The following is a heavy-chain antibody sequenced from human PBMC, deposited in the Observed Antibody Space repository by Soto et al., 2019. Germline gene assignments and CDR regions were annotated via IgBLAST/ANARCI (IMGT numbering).Heavy chain of an antibody. V-gene: IGHV3-48*01. CDR2: ISSSSSTI. CDR3: ARMYYDYIWGSYRYNGAAFDI. Sequence: EVQLVESGGGLVQPGGSLRLSCAASGFTFSSYSMNWVRQAPGKGLEWVSYISSSSSTIYYADSVKGRFTISRDNAKNSLYRQMNSLRAEDTAVYYCARMYYDYIWGSYRYNGAAFDIWGQGTMVTVSS. CDR1: GFTFSSYS. D-gene: IGHD3-16*02. J-gene: IGHJ3*02.